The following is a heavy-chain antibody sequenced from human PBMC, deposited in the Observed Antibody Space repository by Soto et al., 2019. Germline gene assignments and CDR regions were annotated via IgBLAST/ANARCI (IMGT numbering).Heavy chain of an antibody. V-gene: IGHV4-30-2*01. J-gene: IGHJ4*02. Sequence: QLQLQESGSGLVKPSQTLSLTCAVSGGSISSGGYSWSWIRQPPGKGLECIGYISHSGSTYYNPSXXRRVTISVDRSKNQFSLKLSSVPAADTAVYYCARGAAMVDYWGQGTLVTVSS. CDR1: GGSISSGGYS. D-gene: IGHD5-18*01. CDR2: ISHSGST. CDR3: ARGAAMVDY.